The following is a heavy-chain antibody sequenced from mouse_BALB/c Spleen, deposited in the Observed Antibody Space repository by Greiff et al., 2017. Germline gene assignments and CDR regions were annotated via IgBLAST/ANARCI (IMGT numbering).Heavy chain of an antibody. D-gene: IGHD2-14*01. V-gene: IGHV3-6*02. CDR3: ARGRYDGYGWYFDV. CDR2: ISYDGSN. J-gene: IGHJ1*01. CDR1: GYSITSGYY. Sequence: EVQLQESGPGLVKPSQSLSLTCSVTGYSITSGYYWNWIRQFPGNKLEWMGYISYDGSNNYNPSLKNRISITRDTSKNQFFLKLNSVTTEDTATYYCARGRYDGYGWYFDVWGAGTTVTVSS.